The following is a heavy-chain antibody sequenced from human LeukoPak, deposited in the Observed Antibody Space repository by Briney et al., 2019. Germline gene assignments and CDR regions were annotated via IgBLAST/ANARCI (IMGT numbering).Heavy chain of an antibody. CDR3: ARVWGSGSTARYYYYGMDV. V-gene: IGHV1-2*02. D-gene: IGHD3-10*01. CDR2: INPNSGGT. Sequence: ASVKVSCKASGYTFAGYYMHWVRQAPGQGLEWMGWINPNSGGTNYAQKFQGRVTMTRDTSISTAYMELSRLRSDDTAVYYCARVWGSGSTARYYYYGMDVWGQGTTVTVSS. J-gene: IGHJ6*02. CDR1: GYTFAGYY.